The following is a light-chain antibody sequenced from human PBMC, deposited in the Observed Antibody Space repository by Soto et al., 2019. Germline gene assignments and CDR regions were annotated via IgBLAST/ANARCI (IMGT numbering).Light chain of an antibody. Sequence: QSVLTQPPSASGTPGQRVTISCSGSSSNIGSNFVYWYQQLPGTAPKVLIYRNNQRHSGVPDRFSGSKSGTSASLAISGLRSEDEAIYYCAAWDDSLSVVFGGGTKFTVL. CDR2: RNN. V-gene: IGLV1-47*01. CDR3: AAWDDSLSVV. CDR1: SSNIGSNF. J-gene: IGLJ3*02.